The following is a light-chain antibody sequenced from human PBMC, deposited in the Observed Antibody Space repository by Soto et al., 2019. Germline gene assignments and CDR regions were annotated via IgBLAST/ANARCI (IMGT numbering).Light chain of an antibody. CDR1: TNDVGGDNY. V-gene: IGLV2-14*03. J-gene: IGLJ2*01. CDR3: SSFTDSRTEV. Sequence: QSALTQPASVSGSPGQSITISCTGTTNDVGGDNYVSWYQHHPGKAPKLMIYDVSVRPSGVSNSFSGSKSGNTASLTISGLQAEDEAGYYCSSFTDSRTEVFGGGTKVTVL. CDR2: DVS.